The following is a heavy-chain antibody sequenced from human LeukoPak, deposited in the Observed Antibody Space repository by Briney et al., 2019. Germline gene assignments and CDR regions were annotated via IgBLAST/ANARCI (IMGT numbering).Heavy chain of an antibody. CDR3: ARGHYQLS. V-gene: IGHV3-7*01. J-gene: IGHJ5*02. D-gene: IGHD2-2*01. CDR1: GFTFSSYN. Sequence: GGSLRLSCAASGFTFSSYNMNWVRQAPGKGLEWVASIKEEGSEKHYVDSVKGRFTISRDNAKNSLYLQMNSLRAEDTAVYYCARGHYQLSWGQGILVTVSS. CDR2: IKEEGSEK.